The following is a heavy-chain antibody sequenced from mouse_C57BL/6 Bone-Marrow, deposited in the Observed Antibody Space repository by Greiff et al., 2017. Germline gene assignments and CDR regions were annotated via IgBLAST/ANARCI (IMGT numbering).Heavy chain of an antibody. CDR3: ASSYYYGSSYVGYYFDY. Sequence: QVQLQQSGPELVKPGASVKISCKASGYAFSSSWMNWVKQRPGKGLEWIGRIYPGDGDTNYNGKFKGKATLTADKSSSTADMQLSSLTSEDSAVYFCASSYYYGSSYVGYYFDYWGQGTTLTVSS. CDR1: GYAFSSSW. D-gene: IGHD1-1*01. CDR2: IYPGDGDT. V-gene: IGHV1-82*01. J-gene: IGHJ2*01.